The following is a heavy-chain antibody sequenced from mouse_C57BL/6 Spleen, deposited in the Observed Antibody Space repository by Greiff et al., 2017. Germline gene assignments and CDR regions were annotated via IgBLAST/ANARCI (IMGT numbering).Heavy chain of an antibody. Sequence: EVQLQQSGPELVKPGASVKISCKASGYTFTDYYMNWVKQSHGKSLEWIGDINPNNGGTSYNQKFKGKATLTVDKSSSTAYMELRSLTSEDSAVYYCARLEPYYYGSRRDAMDYWGQGTSVTVSS. CDR2: INPNNGGT. CDR1: GYTFTDYY. V-gene: IGHV1-26*01. D-gene: IGHD1-1*01. CDR3: ARLEPYYYGSRRDAMDY. J-gene: IGHJ4*01.